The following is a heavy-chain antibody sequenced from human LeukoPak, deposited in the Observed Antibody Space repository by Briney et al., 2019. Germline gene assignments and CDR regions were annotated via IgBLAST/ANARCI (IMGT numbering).Heavy chain of an antibody. CDR1: GGSISSCY. CDR3: ASASSGYSDAVDWFDP. CDR2: IYYSGST. V-gene: IGHV4-59*01. D-gene: IGHD3-22*01. Sequence: PSETLSLTCTVSGGSISSCYWSWIRQPPGKGLEWIGYIYYSGSTNYNPSLKSRVTISVDTSKNQFSLKLSSVTAADTAVYYCASASSGYSDAVDWFDPWGQGTLVTVSS. J-gene: IGHJ5*02.